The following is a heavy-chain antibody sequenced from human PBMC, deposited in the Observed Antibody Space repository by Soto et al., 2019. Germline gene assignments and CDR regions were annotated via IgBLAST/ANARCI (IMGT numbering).Heavy chain of an antibody. CDR1: GFTFSSYA. Sequence: PWGSLRLSCAASGFTFSSYAMSWVRQAPGKGLEWVSDISSSSSSTYYADSVKGRFTISRDNAKNSLYLQMNSLRAEDTAVYYCARLIDAFDIWGQGTMVTVSS. V-gene: IGHV3-48*01. CDR2: ISSSSSST. CDR3: ARLIDAFDI. J-gene: IGHJ3*02.